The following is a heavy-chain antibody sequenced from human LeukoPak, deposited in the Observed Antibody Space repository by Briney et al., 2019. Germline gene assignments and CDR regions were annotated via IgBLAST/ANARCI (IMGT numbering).Heavy chain of an antibody. Sequence: SETLSLTCAVYGGSFSGYYWSWIRQPPGKGLEWIGEINHSGSTNYNPSLKSRVTISVDTSMNQFSLKLSSVTAADTAVYYCARGIAAARSWFDPWGQGTLVTVSS. D-gene: IGHD6-13*01. CDR3: ARGIAAARSWFDP. CDR2: INHSGST. CDR1: GGSFSGYY. V-gene: IGHV4-34*01. J-gene: IGHJ5*02.